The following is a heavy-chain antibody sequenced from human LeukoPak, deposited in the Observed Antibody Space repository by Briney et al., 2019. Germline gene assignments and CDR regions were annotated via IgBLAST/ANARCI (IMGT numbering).Heavy chain of an antibody. CDR1: GYTFTSYD. CDR2: INPNSGDT. D-gene: IGHD6-19*01. J-gene: IGHJ4*02. V-gene: IGHV1-2*02. CDR3: ASYPRYSSTPPFDY. Sequence: ASVKVSCKASGYTFTSYDINWVRQATGQGLEWMGWINPNSGDTDYAQKFQGRVTMTRDTTISTAYMELNRLTSDDTAVYYCASYPRYSSTPPFDYWGQGTPVTVSS.